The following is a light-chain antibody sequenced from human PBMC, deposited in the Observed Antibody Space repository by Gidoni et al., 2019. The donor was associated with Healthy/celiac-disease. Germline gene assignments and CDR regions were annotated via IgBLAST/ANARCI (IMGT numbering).Light chain of an antibody. V-gene: IGLV1-44*01. CDR1: SSNIGSNT. CDR2: STN. J-gene: IGLJ2*01. CDR3: AAWDDSLNGPV. Sequence: QSVLTQPPSASCTPGQRGTISCSGSSSNIGSNTVNGYQQLPGTAPKLLIYSTNQRPSGVPDRFSGSKSGTSASLAISGLQSEDEADYYCAAWDDSLNGPVFGGGTKLTVL.